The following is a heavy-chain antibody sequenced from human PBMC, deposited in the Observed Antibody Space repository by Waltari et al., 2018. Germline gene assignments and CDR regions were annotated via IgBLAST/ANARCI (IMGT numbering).Heavy chain of an antibody. V-gene: IGHV4-59*01. CDR2: IYYSGST. Sequence: QVQLQESGPGLVKPSETLSLTCTVSGGSISSYYWSWIRQPPGKGLEWIGYIYYSGSTTYNPALKRPVTISVDTSKNQFSLKLSSVTAADTAVYYCARDRGYSYGYDAFDIWGQGTMVTVSS. CDR3: ARDRGYSYGYDAFDI. D-gene: IGHD5-18*01. CDR1: GGSISSYY. J-gene: IGHJ3*02.